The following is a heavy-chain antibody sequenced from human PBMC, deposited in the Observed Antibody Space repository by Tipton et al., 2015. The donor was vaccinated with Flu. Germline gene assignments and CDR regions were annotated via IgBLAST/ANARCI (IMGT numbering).Heavy chain of an antibody. J-gene: IGHJ5*02. CDR3: TRAIGSYKVDWFDP. CDR2: IRSKAYGGTT. D-gene: IGHD1-26*01. CDR1: GFTFGDYA. V-gene: IGHV3-49*04. Sequence: SLRLSCTASGFTFGDYAMSWVRQAPGKGLEWVGFIRSKAYGGTTEYAASVKGRFTISRDDSKSIAYLQMNSLKTEDTAVYYCTRAIGSYKVDWFDPWGQGTLVTVSS.